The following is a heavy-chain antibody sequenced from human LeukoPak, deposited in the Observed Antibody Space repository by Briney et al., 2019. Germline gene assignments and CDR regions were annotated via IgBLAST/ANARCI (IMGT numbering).Heavy chain of an antibody. CDR2: INHSGST. CDR3: ARVSKWYYYGSGSTNYMDV. CDR1: GGSFSGYY. V-gene: IGHV4-34*01. J-gene: IGHJ6*03. D-gene: IGHD3-10*01. Sequence: PSETLSLTCAVYGGSFSGYYWSWIRQPPGKGLEWIGEINHSGSTNYNPSLKSRVTISVDTSKNQFSLKLSSVTAADTAVYYCARVSKWYYYGSGSTNYMDVWGKGTTVTVSS.